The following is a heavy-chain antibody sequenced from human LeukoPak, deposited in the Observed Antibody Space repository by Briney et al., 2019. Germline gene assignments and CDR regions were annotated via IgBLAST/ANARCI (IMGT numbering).Heavy chain of an antibody. CDR2: IYHSGST. V-gene: IGHV4-59*01. CDR1: GGSISTYY. J-gene: IGHJ4*02. Sequence: PSETLSLTCTLSGGSISTYYWSWIRQPPGKGLEWIGYIYHSGSTNYNPSLKSRVTISVDTSKNQFSLELSSVTAADTAVYYCARGGGYASPIGYWGQGDLVTVSS. D-gene: IGHD5-12*01. CDR3: ARGGGYASPIGY.